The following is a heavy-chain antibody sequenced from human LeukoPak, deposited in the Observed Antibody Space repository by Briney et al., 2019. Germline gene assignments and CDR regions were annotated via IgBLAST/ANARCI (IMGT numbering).Heavy chain of an antibody. CDR1: GYSISGGYY. D-gene: IGHD3-10*01. CDR2: LFHTGNT. CDR3: ARANIYGSGSYYGY. V-gene: IGHV4-38-2*02. Sequence: SETLSLTCTVSGYSISGGYYWGWIRQPPGKGLEWIGSLFHTGNTYYNPSLKSRVTMSVDPSKNRFSLKLSSVTAADTAVYYCARANIYGSGSYYGYWGQGTLVTVSS. J-gene: IGHJ4*02.